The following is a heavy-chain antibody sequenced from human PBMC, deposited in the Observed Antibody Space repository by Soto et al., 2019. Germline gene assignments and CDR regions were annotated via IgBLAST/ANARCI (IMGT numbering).Heavy chain of an antibody. CDR3: ARNMDYYYGRGSGNGHGF. CDR2: INPKFGDT. J-gene: IGHJ6*02. V-gene: IGHV1-2*02. D-gene: IGHD3-10*02. CDR1: GYTFTAYY. Sequence: QVQLVQSGAEVKEPGDSVRVSCEASGYTFTAYYIHWVRQAPGQGLEWMGWINPKFGDTTYAQDFQGRVSMTTDMSISTVYMELRRLTSDDTARYYCARNMDYYYGRGSGNGHGFWGQGTTVTV.